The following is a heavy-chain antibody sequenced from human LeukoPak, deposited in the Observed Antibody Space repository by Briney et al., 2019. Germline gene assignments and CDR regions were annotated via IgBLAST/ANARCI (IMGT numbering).Heavy chain of an antibody. CDR1: GFTFSSYA. Sequence: PGGSLRLSCAASGFTFSSYAMHWVRQAPGKGLEWVSGISWNSGSIGYADSVKGRFTISRDNAKNSLYLQMNSLRAEDTALYYCAKTLVTRNAFDIWGQGTMVTVSS. CDR2: ISWNSGSI. CDR3: AKTLVTRNAFDI. J-gene: IGHJ3*02. V-gene: IGHV3-9*01. D-gene: IGHD2-21*02.